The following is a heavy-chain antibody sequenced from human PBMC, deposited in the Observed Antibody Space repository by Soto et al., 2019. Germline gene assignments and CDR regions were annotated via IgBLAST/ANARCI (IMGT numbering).Heavy chain of an antibody. D-gene: IGHD3-3*01. CDR2: ISGSGGST. Sequence: PVGSLRLSCAASGFTFSSYAMSWVRQAPGKGLEWVSAISGSGGSTYYADSVKGRFTISRDNSKNTLYLQMNSLRAEDTAVYYCAKDPASGLVVPLAVLSYPWGQGTLVTVSS. J-gene: IGHJ5*02. CDR1: GFTFSSYA. CDR3: AKDPASGLVVPLAVLSYP. V-gene: IGHV3-23*01.